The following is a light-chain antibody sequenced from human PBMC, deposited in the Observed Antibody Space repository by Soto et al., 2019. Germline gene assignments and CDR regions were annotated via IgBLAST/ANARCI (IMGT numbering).Light chain of an antibody. CDR3: HHYET. CDR2: GAS. V-gene: IGKV3-20*01. CDR1: QSVSRSY. Sequence: EIVLTQSPGTLSLSPVDRATLSCRASQSVSRSYLGWYQQKPGQAPRLLMYGASIRAAGVPDRFSGSGSGTEFTLTISRLEPEDFTVYCCHHYETFGQGTKVDI. J-gene: IGKJ1*01.